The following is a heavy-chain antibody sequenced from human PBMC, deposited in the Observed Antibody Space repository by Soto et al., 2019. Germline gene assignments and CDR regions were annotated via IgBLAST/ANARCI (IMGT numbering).Heavy chain of an antibody. CDR1: GGSISSGGYY. V-gene: IGHV4-31*03. CDR3: ARDFTDSSGPTLGMGV. CDR2: IYYSGST. Sequence: QVQLQESGPGLVKPSQTLSLTCTVSGGSISSGGYYWSWIRQHPGKGLEWIGYIYYSGSTYYNPSLESRVTITVDTSKSQFSLKVSSVTAADTAVYYCARDFTDSSGPTLGMGVWGQGTTVTVSS. J-gene: IGHJ6*02. D-gene: IGHD6-19*01.